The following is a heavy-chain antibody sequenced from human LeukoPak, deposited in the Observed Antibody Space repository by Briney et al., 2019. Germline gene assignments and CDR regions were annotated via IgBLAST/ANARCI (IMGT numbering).Heavy chain of an antibody. CDR2: ISSSSSTI. CDR3: AGEGNYDSSGYFFDY. CDR1: GFTFSSYS. J-gene: IGHJ4*02. Sequence: GGSLRLSCAASGFTFSSYSMYWVRQAPGKGLEWVSYISSSSSTIYYADSVEARFTISRDNAKNSLYLQMNSLRAEDTAVYYCAGEGNYDSSGYFFDYWGQGTLITVSS. D-gene: IGHD3-22*01. V-gene: IGHV3-48*01.